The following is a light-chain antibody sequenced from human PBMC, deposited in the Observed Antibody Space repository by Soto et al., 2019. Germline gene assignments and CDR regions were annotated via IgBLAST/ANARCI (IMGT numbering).Light chain of an antibody. CDR1: EDISTW. CDR3: QQFDDSVT. Sequence: DIQMTQSPSSVSASVGDRVTITCRSSEDISTWLAWYQQKPGKAPKLLIYAASSLQSGVPSRFSGSGSGTDFTLTISSLQPEDSAVYYCQQFDDSVTFGQGTRLEIK. V-gene: IGKV1-12*01. J-gene: IGKJ5*01. CDR2: AAS.